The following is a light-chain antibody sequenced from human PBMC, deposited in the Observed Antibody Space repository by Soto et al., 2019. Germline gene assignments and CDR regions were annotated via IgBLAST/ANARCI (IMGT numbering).Light chain of an antibody. Sequence: DIQMTQSPSSLSASVGARVTMSCRASQTISDSLNWYQQKPGKAPNLLIYSTSTLQSGVPSRFSGSGSGTDFTLTISSLQLEDFATYYCQQTYTIPRTFGRGTKVEF. V-gene: IGKV1-39*01. CDR1: QTISDS. J-gene: IGKJ1*01. CDR2: STS. CDR3: QQTYTIPRT.